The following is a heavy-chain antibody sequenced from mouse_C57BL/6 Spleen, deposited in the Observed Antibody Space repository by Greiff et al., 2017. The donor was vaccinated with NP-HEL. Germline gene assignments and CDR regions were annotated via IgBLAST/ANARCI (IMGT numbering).Heavy chain of an antibody. V-gene: IGHV1-69*01. J-gene: IGHJ2*01. CDR2: IDPSDSYT. D-gene: IGHD1-1*01. CDR1: GYTFTSYW. CDR3: ARGDYYGSRYFDY. Sequence: QVQLKQPGAELVMPGASVKLSCKASGYTFTSYWMHWVKQRPGQGLEWIGEIDPSDSYTNYNQKFKGKSTLTVDKSSSTAYMQLSSLTSEDSAVYYCARGDYYGSRYFDYWGQGTTLTVSS.